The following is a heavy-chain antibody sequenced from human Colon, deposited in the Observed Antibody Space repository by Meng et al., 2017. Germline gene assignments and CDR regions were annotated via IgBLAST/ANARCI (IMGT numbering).Heavy chain of an antibody. CDR1: VFGFSNYV. J-gene: IGHJ4*02. CDR2: CNEDGRVK. V-gene: IGHV3-74*01. CDR3: ARINYVEDS. Sequence: LWVSGGGAVPRGGSLTPSCSATVFGFSNYVMNWVRRNQGKGLGWVLRCNEDGRVKNYADSVDGGFTVSRENEKNSLYLQKNSLRVEDTGIYYCARINYVEDSWGQGTLVTVSS. D-gene: IGHD3-16*01.